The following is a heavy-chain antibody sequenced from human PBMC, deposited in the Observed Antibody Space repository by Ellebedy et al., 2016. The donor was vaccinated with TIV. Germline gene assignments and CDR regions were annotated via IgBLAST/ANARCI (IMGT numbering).Heavy chain of an antibody. Sequence: PGGSLRLSCATSGFTFSSYWMHWVRQAPGKGLVWVSRISSDGNTTTYADSVKGRFTISRDNAKNTLYLQMNSLRAEDTSVYYCARVAAAGTRLLNYWGQGTLVTVSS. J-gene: IGHJ4*02. V-gene: IGHV3-74*01. CDR3: ARVAAAGTRLLNY. CDR2: ISSDGNTT. CDR1: GFTFSSYW. D-gene: IGHD6-13*01.